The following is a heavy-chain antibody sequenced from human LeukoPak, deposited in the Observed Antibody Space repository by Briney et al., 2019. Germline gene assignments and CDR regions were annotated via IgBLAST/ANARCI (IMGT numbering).Heavy chain of an antibody. J-gene: IGHJ5*02. Sequence: LPGGSLRLSCAASGFTFSTYAMIWVRQAPGKGLEWVSSISGSGDSTYYPDSVKGRFTISRDNSKNTLYLQMNSLRAEDTAIYYCAKRVSLELPWLTWFDPWGQGTPVTVSS. V-gene: IGHV3-23*01. D-gene: IGHD1-7*01. CDR2: ISGSGDST. CDR3: AKRVSLELPWLTWFDP. CDR1: GFTFSTYA.